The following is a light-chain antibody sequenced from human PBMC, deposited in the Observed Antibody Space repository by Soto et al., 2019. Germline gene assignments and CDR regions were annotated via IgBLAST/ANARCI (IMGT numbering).Light chain of an antibody. CDR2: GNS. J-gene: IGLJ2*01. Sequence: QSALTQPPSVSGAPGQRVTISCTGSSSNIGAGYDVYWYQQLPGTAPKLFIYGNSNRPSGVPDRFSGSKSGTSASLAITGLQAEDEADYYCQSYDSSLSGYVVFGGGTKLTVL. CDR3: QSYDSSLSGYVV. CDR1: SSNIGAGYD. V-gene: IGLV1-40*01.